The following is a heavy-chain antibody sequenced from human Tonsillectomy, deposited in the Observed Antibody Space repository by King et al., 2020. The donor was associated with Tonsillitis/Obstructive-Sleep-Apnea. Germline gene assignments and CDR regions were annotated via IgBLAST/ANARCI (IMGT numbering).Heavy chain of an antibody. V-gene: IGHV3-53*01. CDR1: GFTVSSNY. D-gene: IGHD4-11*01. CDR3: ARDSLSNYNDY. CDR2: IYSGGST. Sequence: VQLVESGGGLIQPGGSLRLSCAASGFTVSSNYMSWVRQAPGKGLEWVSVIYSGGSTYYADPVKGRFTISRDNSKNTLYLQMNSLRAEDTAVYYCARDSLSNYNDYWGQGTLVTVSS. J-gene: IGHJ4*02.